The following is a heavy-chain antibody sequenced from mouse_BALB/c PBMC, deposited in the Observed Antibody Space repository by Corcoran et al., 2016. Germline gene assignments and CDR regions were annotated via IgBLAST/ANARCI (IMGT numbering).Heavy chain of an antibody. Sequence: EVQLQQSGAELVRPGALVKLSCKASGFNIKDYYMHWVKQRPEQGLEWIGWIDPENGNTIYDPKFQGKASITADTSSNTAYLQLSSLTSEDTAVYYCASGNWIWGQGTTLTVSS. CDR3: ASGNWI. CDR1: GFNIKDYY. J-gene: IGHJ2*01. D-gene: IGHD2-1*01. V-gene: IGHV14-1*02. CDR2: IDPENGNT.